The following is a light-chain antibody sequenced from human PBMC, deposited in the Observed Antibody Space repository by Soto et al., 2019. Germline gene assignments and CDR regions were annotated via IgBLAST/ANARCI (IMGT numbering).Light chain of an antibody. V-gene: IGLV1-44*01. CDR2: SNN. Sequence: QSVLTQPPSASGTPGQRVTISCSGGTSNIGSNTVNWYQQLPGTAPKLLIYSNNQRPSGVPDRFSGSKSGTSASLAISGLQSEDEADYYCAAWDDSLNGVVFGRGTKVTVL. CDR1: TSNIGSNT. CDR3: AAWDDSLNGVV. J-gene: IGLJ2*01.